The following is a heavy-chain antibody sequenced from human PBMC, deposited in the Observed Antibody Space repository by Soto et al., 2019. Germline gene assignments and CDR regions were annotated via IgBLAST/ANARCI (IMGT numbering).Heavy chain of an antibody. CDR3: ARHVNPWAQGAFDI. D-gene: IGHD7-27*01. J-gene: IGHJ3*02. CDR1: GVSISSSSYY. CDR2: IYYSGST. Sequence: SETLSLTCTVSGVSISSSSYYWGWIRQPPGKGLEWIGSIYYSGSTYYNPSLKSRVTISVDTSKNQFSLKLSSVTAADTAVYYCARHVNPWAQGAFDIWGQGTMVTVSS. V-gene: IGHV4-39*01.